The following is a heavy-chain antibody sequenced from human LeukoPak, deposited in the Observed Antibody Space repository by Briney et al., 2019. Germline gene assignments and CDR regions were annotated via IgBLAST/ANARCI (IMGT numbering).Heavy chain of an antibody. CDR1: GYTFTGYY. CDR2: INPNSGGT. D-gene: IGHD6-19*01. J-gene: IGHJ4*02. V-gene: IGHV1-2*02. Sequence: ASVKVSCKASGYTFTGYYMHWVRQAPGQRLEWMGWINPNSGGTNYAQKFQGRVTMTRDTSISTAYMELSRLRSDDTAVYYCARVSSGWYLYFNYWGQGTLVTVSS. CDR3: ARVSSGWYLYFNY.